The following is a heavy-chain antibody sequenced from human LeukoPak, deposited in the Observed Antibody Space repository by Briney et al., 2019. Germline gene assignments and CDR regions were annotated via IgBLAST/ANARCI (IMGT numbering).Heavy chain of an antibody. J-gene: IGHJ4*02. CDR3: ARELSIAARLFDY. Sequence: GGSLRLSCAASGFTFSSYSMNWVRQAPGKGLEWVSYISSSGSTIYYADSVKGRFTISRDNAKNSLYLQMNSLRAEDTAVYYCARELSIAARLFDYWGQGTLVTVSS. CDR1: GFTFSSYS. D-gene: IGHD6-6*01. CDR2: ISSSGSTI. V-gene: IGHV3-48*04.